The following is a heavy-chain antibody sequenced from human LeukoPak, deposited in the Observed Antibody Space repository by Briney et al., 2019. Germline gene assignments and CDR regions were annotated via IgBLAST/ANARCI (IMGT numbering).Heavy chain of an antibody. CDR2: ISGGGGST. Sequence: GGSLRLSCAASGFTFNNYAMTWVRQAPGKGLEWVSTISGGGGSTYYADSVKGRFTISRDNSKNTLYLQMNSLRAEDTAVYYCAKDGGIVGATAYFDYWGQGTLVTVSS. J-gene: IGHJ4*02. D-gene: IGHD1-26*01. V-gene: IGHV3-23*01. CDR1: GFTFNNYA. CDR3: AKDGGIVGATAYFDY.